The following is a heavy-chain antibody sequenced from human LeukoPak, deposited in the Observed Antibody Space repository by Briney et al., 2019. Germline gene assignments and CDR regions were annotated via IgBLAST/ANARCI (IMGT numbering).Heavy chain of an antibody. D-gene: IGHD2-2*01. J-gene: IGHJ5*02. Sequence: SETLSLTCAVSGYSISSGYYWGWIRQPPGKGLEWIGSIYHSGSTYYNPSLKSRVTISVDTSKNQFSLRLSSVTAADAAVYYCARLNNIVVVPAAPQGLLPDNWFDPWGQGTLVTVSS. CDR2: IYHSGST. CDR3: ARLNNIVVVPAAPQGLLPDNWFDP. CDR1: GYSISSGYY. V-gene: IGHV4-38-2*01.